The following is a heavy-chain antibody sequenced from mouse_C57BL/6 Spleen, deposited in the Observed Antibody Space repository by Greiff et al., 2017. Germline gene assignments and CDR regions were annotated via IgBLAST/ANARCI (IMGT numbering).Heavy chain of an antibody. CDR3: ARPSYDYDEAY. V-gene: IGHV5-6*01. J-gene: IGHJ3*01. Sequence: EVMLVESGGDLVKPGGSLKLSCAASGFPFSSYGMSWVRQTPDKRLEWVATISSGGSYTYYPDSVKGRFTISRDNAKNTLYLQMSSLKSEDTAMYYCARPSYDYDEAYWGQGTLVTVSA. CDR1: GFPFSSYG. CDR2: ISSGGSYT. D-gene: IGHD2-4*01.